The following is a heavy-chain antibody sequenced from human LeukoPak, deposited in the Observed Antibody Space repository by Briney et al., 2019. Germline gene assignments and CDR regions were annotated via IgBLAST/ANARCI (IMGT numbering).Heavy chain of an antibody. Sequence: SETLSLTCTVSGGSINNYYWSWIRQPPGKRLEWIGRITYSGSTNYNPSLKSRVTISVDTSSNQFSLKLSSVTAVDTAMYYCARSPVMYGEFGGRFDPSGQGALVTASS. CDR1: GGSINNYY. D-gene: IGHD4-17*01. CDR3: ARSPVMYGEFGGRFDP. V-gene: IGHV4-59*12. J-gene: IGHJ5*02. CDR2: ITYSGST.